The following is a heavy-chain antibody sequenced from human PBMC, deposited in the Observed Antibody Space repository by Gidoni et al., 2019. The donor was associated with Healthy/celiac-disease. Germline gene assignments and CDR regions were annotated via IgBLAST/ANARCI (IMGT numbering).Heavy chain of an antibody. CDR3: ASRNYYDSSGYLV. D-gene: IGHD3-22*01. CDR2: ISGSGGST. Sequence: EVQLFVSGGGLVQPGGSLRLSCAASGFTFSSYAMSWVRQAPGKGLEWVSAISGSGGSTYYADSVKGRFTISRDNSKNTLYLQMNSLRAEDTAVYYCASRNYYDSSGYLVWGQGTLVTVSA. V-gene: IGHV3-23*01. CDR1: GFTFSSYA. J-gene: IGHJ4*02.